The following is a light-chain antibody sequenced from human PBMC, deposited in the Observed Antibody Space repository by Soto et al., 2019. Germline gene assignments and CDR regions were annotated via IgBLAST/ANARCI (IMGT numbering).Light chain of an antibody. CDR2: GAS. CDR3: QQRSNWPRIT. V-gene: IGKV3D-20*02. Sequence: IVLTQSPGTLSLSPGERATLSCRASQSITSNYLAWYQQKPGQAPRLLIYGASSRATGIPDRFSGSGSGTDFALTISRLEPEDFAVYYCQQRSNWPRITFGQGTRLEI. J-gene: IGKJ5*01. CDR1: QSITSNY.